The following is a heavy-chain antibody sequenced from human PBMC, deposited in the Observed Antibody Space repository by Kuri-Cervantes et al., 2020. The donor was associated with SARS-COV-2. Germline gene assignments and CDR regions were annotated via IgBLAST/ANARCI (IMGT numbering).Heavy chain of an antibody. CDR3: ASMVRGNYGMDV. CDR1: GFTFSSYA. V-gene: IGHV3-23*03. J-gene: IGHJ6*02. Sequence: GESLKISCTASGFTFSSYAMSWVRQAPGKRLEWVSVIYSGGSSTYYADSVEGRFTISRDNSKNTPYLQMNSLRAEDTAVYYCASMVRGNYGMDVWGQGTTVTVSS. CDR2: IYSGGSST. D-gene: IGHD3-10*01.